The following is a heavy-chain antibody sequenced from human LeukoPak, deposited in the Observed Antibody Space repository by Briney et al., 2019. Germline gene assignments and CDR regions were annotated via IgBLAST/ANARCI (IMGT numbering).Heavy chain of an antibody. D-gene: IGHD3-9*01. CDR2: ISAYNGNT. J-gene: IGHJ4*02. CDR1: GYTFTSYD. CDR3: ARDWTVDFDWLLYSFGY. Sequence: ASVKVSCKASGYTFTSYDINWVRQATGQGLEWMGWISAYNGNTNYAQKLQGRVTMTTDTSTSTAYMELRSLRSDDTAVYYCARDWTVDFDWLLYSFGYWGQGTLVTVSS. V-gene: IGHV1-18*01.